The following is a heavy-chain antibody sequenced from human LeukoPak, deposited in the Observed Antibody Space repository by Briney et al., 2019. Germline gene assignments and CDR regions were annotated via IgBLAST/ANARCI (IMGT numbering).Heavy chain of an antibody. V-gene: IGHV1-69*02. Sequence: LVKVSCKASGGTFSSYTISWVRQAPGQRLEWMGRIIPILGIANYAQKFQGRVTITADKSTSTAYMELSSLRSEDTAVYYCASDNWGSHYYYYYMDVWGKGTTVTVSS. J-gene: IGHJ6*03. CDR3: ASDNWGSHYYYYYMDV. D-gene: IGHD7-27*01. CDR1: GGTFSSYT. CDR2: IIPILGIA.